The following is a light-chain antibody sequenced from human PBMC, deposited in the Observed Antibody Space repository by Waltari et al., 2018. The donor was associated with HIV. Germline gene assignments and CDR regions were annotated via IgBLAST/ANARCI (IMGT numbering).Light chain of an antibody. CDR2: EVS. Sequence: QSAPTQPASVSGSPGQSITISCTGTSSDVGGYNYVSWYQQHPGKAPKLMIYEVSNRPSGVSNRFSCSKSGNTASLTISGLQAEDEADYYCSSYTTSSSTLPFGGGTKLTVL. CDR3: SSYTTSSSTLP. V-gene: IGLV2-14*01. J-gene: IGLJ2*01. CDR1: SSDVGGYNY.